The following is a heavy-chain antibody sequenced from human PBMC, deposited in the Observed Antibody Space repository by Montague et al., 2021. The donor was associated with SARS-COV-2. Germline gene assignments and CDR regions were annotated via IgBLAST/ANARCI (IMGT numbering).Heavy chain of an antibody. D-gene: IGHD3-3*02. V-gene: IGHV6-1*01. CDR2: TYYRSWWRS. CDR1: XDSVSSTSVS. Sequence: CAISXDSVSSTSVSWNWIRQSPSRGLEWLGRTYYRSWWRSQYPGSLESRITISGDTSKNQFSLQLNPVTPEDAAVYYCASAFYGDHWAFDVWGQGTMVTVSS. CDR3: ASAFYGDHWAFDV. J-gene: IGHJ3*01.